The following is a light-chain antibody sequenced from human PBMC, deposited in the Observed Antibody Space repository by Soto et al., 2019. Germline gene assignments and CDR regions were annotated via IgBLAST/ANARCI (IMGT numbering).Light chain of an antibody. CDR3: SSYTTSRTYV. Sequence: QSALTQPASMSGSPGQSITISCAGTSSDIGAYDYVSWHQQHPGKAPKVIIFDVSHRPSGVSNRFSGSKSGNTASLTISGLQAEDEADYYCSSYTTSRTYVFASGTKLTVL. V-gene: IGLV2-14*01. J-gene: IGLJ1*01. CDR1: SSDIGAYDY. CDR2: DVS.